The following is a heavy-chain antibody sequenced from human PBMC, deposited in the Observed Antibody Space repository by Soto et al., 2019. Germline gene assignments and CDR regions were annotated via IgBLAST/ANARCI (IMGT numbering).Heavy chain of an antibody. J-gene: IGHJ6*02. CDR2: ISYDGSNK. CDR1: GFTFSSYG. Sequence: QVQLVESGGGVVQPGRSLRLSCAASGFTFSSYGMHWVRQAPGKGLEWVAVISYDGSNKYYADSVKGRFTISRDNSKNTLYLQMNSLRAEDTAVYYCAKERPGYYDILTGLYGMDVWGQGTTVTVSS. V-gene: IGHV3-30*18. D-gene: IGHD3-9*01. CDR3: AKERPGYYDILTGLYGMDV.